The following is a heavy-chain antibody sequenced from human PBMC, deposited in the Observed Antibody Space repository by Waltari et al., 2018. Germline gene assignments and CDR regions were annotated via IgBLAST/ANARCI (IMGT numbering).Heavy chain of an antibody. CDR2: INQDGSER. CDR1: GFSFSSYW. V-gene: IGHV3-7*03. Sequence: EVQMVESGGTLVQPGGSLRLSCEPSGFSFSSYWMTWVRQVPGKGREWVANINQDGSERNYVDSVKGRFTISRDNAKNSLDLQMNSLRAEDTAVYYCLRDRRGADLFDYWGQGTLVTVSS. D-gene: IGHD3-10*01. J-gene: IGHJ4*02. CDR3: LRDRRGADLFDY.